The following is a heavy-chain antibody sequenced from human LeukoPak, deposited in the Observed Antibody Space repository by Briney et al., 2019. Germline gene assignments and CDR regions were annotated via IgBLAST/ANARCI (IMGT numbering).Heavy chain of an antibody. Sequence: GGSLRLSCAASGFTFSSYGMHWVRQAPGKGLEWVAFIHYDGSDKYYADSVKGRFTISRDNSKNTLYLQMNSLRAEDTAVYYCAKDLGNSFDYWGQGTLVTVSS. V-gene: IGHV3-30*02. CDR1: GFTFSSYG. CDR2: IHYDGSDK. CDR3: AKDLGNSFDY. J-gene: IGHJ4*02. D-gene: IGHD4-23*01.